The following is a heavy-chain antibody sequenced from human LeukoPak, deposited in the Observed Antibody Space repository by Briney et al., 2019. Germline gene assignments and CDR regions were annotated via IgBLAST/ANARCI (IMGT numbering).Heavy chain of an antibody. J-gene: IGHJ4*02. V-gene: IGHV3-30*02. CDR2: IRYDGSNK. CDR3: AILSVPGDYFDY. D-gene: IGHD3-10*02. CDR1: GFTFSSYG. Sequence: PGGSLRLSCPASGFTFSSYGMHWVRQAPGKGLEWVTFIRYDGSNKFYADSVKGRFTISRDNSKNTLYLQMNNLRVEDTAVYYCAILSVPGDYFDYWGQGTLVTVSS.